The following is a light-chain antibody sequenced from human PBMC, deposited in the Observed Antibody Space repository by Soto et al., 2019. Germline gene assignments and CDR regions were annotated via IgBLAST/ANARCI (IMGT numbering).Light chain of an antibody. CDR3: QQFSVSPWT. J-gene: IGKJ1*01. CDR2: WAS. CDR1: QPVLDSSNNKNY. V-gene: IGKV4-1*01. Sequence: DIVMTQSPDFLAVSLGERATINCKSSQPVLDSSNNKNYLAWYQQKPGQPPKLLIYWASYRESGVPDRFSGSESETEITLTISSLQDEDVALYFCQQFSVSPWTFGQGTKVEIK.